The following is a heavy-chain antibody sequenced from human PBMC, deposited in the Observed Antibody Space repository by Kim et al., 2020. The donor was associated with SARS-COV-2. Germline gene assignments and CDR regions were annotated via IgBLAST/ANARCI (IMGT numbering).Heavy chain of an antibody. D-gene: IGHD4-17*01. CDR3: ARARKFLDYGSCYGMDV. V-gene: IGHV4-59*13. CDR2: IYYSGST. Sequence: SETLSLTCTVSGGSISSYYWSWIRQPPGKGLEWIGYIYYSGSTNYNPSLKSRVTISVDTSKNQFSLKLSSVTAADTAVYYCARARKFLDYGSCYGMDVWGQGTTVTVSS. CDR1: GGSISSYY. J-gene: IGHJ6*02.